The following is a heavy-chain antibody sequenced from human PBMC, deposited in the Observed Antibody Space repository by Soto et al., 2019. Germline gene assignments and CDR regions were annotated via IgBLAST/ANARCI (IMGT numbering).Heavy chain of an antibody. CDR1: GFTFNNYA. CDR3: AKDRLGGNFDY. Sequence: SLRLSCAASGFTFNNYAMNWVRQAPGKGLEWVATISGTGGSTYYADSVKGRFTISRDNSKNTLYLQMNSLRVEDTAVYYCAKDRLGGNFDYWGQGTLVTVSS. V-gene: IGHV3-23*01. CDR2: ISGTGGST. J-gene: IGHJ4*02.